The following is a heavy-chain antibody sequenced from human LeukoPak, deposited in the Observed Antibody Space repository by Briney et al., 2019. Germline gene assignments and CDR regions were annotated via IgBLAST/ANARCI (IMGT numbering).Heavy chain of an antibody. Sequence: GGALRLSCAASGFPLSSYWMHGVRQAPGKGLVWVSRINSGGSGTSYADSVEGRFTISRDNVKNTLYLQMNSLRAEDTAVYYCASSLGPLPHYWGQGTLVTVSS. J-gene: IGHJ4*02. CDR1: GFPLSSYW. CDR2: INSGGSGT. D-gene: IGHD7-27*01. V-gene: IGHV3-74*01. CDR3: ASSLGPLPHY.